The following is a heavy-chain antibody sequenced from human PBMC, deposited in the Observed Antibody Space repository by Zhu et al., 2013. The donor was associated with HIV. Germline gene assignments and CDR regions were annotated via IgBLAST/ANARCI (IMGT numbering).Heavy chain of an antibody. CDR1: GDSITYYY. V-gene: IGHV4-4*07. D-gene: IGHD3-3*01. J-gene: IGHJ4*02. CDR2: FYPSGST. CDR3: ARDVGYDFWRGYD. Sequence: QVQLQESGPGLVKPSETLSLTCSVSGDSITYYYWTWIRQPAGKGLEWIGRFYPSGSTNYNPSLKSRVTMSVDTSKNQFSLRLSSVTAADTAVYYCARDVGYDFWRGYDWGQGTLVTVSS.